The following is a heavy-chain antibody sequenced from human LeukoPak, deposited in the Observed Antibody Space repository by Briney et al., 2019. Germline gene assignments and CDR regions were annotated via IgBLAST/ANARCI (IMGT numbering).Heavy chain of an antibody. J-gene: IGHJ4*02. CDR1: GGSISSSSYY. Sequence: SETLSLTCTVSGGSISSSSYYWGWIRQPPGKGLEWIGSIYYSGSTYYNPSLKSRVTISVDTSKNQFSLKLSSVTAADTAVYYCARIGTESWGQGTLVTVSS. CDR2: IYYSGST. D-gene: IGHD1-14*01. V-gene: IGHV4-39*07. CDR3: ARIGTES.